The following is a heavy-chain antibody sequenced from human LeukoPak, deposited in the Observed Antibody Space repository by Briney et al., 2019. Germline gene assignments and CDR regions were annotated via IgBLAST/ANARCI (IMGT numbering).Heavy chain of an antibody. J-gene: IGHJ4*02. V-gene: IGHV3-7*05. D-gene: IGHD6-13*01. CDR3: VRDNPRQQGFAY. CDR1: GFTFSSFW. CDR2: INQGGGEK. Sequence: GGSLRLSCATSGFTFSSFWMSWVRQAPGKGLEWVANINQGGGEKNYVDSVKGRFTISRDSAKSSLYLQMNSLRAEDTAVYYCVRDNPRQQGFAYWGQGTLVTVSS.